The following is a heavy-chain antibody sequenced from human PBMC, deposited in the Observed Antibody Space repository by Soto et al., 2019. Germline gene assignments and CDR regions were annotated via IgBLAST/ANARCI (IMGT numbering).Heavy chain of an antibody. CDR2: ISSSSSYI. CDR3: ARDALIAVAGKDFDY. CDR1: GFTFSSYS. V-gene: IGHV3-21*01. D-gene: IGHD6-19*01. Sequence: GGSLRLSCAASGFTFSSYSMNWVRQAPGKGLEWVSSISSSSSYIYYADSVKGRFTISRDNAKNSLYLQMNSLRAEDTAVYYCARDALIAVAGKDFDYWGQGTLVTVSS. J-gene: IGHJ4*02.